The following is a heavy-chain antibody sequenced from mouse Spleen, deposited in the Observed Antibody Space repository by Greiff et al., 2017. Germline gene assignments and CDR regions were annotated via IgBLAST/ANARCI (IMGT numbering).Heavy chain of an antibody. Sequence: EVKLVESGGGLVKPGGSLKLSCAASGFTFSSYAMSWVRQTPEKRLEWVATISSGGSYTYYPDSVKGRFTISRDNAKNTLYLQMSSLRSEDTAMYYCAREGYGNLSWFAYWGQGTLVTVSA. CDR3: AREGYGNLSWFAY. J-gene: IGHJ3*01. CDR2: ISSGGSYT. CDR1: GFTFSSYA. D-gene: IGHD2-1*01. V-gene: IGHV5-9-1*01.